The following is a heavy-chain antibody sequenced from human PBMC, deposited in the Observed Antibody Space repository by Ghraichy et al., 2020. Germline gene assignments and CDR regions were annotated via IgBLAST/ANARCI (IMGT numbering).Heavy chain of an antibody. J-gene: IGHJ6*02. V-gene: IGHV3-30-3*01. CDR3: ARDRGCTNGVCLKGDRMDV. D-gene: IGHD2-8*01. Sequence: GGSLRLSCAASGFTFSSYAMHWVRQAPGKGLEWVAVISYDGSNKYYADSVKGRFTISRDNSKNTLYLQMNSLRAEDTAVYYCARDRGCTNGVCLKGDRMDVWGQGTTVTVSS. CDR1: GFTFSSYA. CDR2: ISYDGSNK.